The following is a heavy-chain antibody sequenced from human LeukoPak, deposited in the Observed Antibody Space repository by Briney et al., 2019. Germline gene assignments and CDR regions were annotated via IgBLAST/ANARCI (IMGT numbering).Heavy chain of an antibody. V-gene: IGHV3-21*01. J-gene: IGHJ6*03. Sequence: GGSLRLSCAASGFIFGSYSMNWVRQAPGKGLEWVSFISSSSTYIYYADSVRGRFTISRDNAKNSLYLQMNSLRAEDTAVYYCARDSSPVLYGYGSNQDSYYYMDVWGKGTTVTVSS. CDR2: ISSSSTYI. D-gene: IGHD5-18*01. CDR3: ARDSSPVLYGYGSNQDSYYYMDV. CDR1: GFIFGSYS.